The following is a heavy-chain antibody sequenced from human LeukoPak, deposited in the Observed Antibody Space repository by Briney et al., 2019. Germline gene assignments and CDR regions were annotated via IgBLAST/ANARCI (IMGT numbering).Heavy chain of an antibody. J-gene: IGHJ4*02. D-gene: IGHD2/OR15-2a*01. CDR2: IYTSGST. Sequence: KPSETLSLTCTVSGGSISSGSYYWSWIRQPAGKGLEWIGRIYTSGSTNYNPSLKSRVTISVDTSKNQFSLKLSSVTAADTAVYYCARGFYLPPSFDYWGQGTLVTVSS. CDR1: GGSISSGSYY. V-gene: IGHV4-61*02. CDR3: ARGFYLPPSFDY.